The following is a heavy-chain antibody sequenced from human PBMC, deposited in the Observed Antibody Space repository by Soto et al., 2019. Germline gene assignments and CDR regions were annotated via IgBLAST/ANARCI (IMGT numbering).Heavy chain of an antibody. CDR3: ARVVMREELRTLIDY. J-gene: IGHJ4*02. D-gene: IGHD3-10*01. CDR1: GGSISSGDYY. CDR2: IYYSGST. Sequence: SETLSLTCTVSGGSISSGDYYWSWIRQPPGKGLEWIGYIYYSGSTYYNPSLKSRVTISVDTSKNQFSLKLSSVTAADTAVYYCARVVMREELRTLIDYWGQGTLVTVLL. V-gene: IGHV4-30-4*01.